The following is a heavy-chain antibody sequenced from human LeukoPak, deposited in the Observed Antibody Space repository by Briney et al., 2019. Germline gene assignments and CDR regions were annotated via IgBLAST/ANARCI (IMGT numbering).Heavy chain of an antibody. CDR1: GYTFTVYY. Sequence: ASVQVSCKASGYTFTVYYIHCVRPSPGRGLESLGWINPNSVTTNYAQKFRGRVTMTRDTSISTAYMELAELTSDDTAVYYCARRDDRSDSKSLDPWGQGTLVTVSS. D-gene: IGHD3-22*01. CDR2: INPNSVTT. V-gene: IGHV1-2*02. CDR3: ARRDDRSDSKSLDP. J-gene: IGHJ5*02.